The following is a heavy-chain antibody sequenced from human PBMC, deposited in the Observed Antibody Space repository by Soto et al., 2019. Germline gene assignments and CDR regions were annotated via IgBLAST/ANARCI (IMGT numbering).Heavy chain of an antibody. D-gene: IGHD5-18*01. V-gene: IGHV4-61*08. CDR1: GGSVSSGDYY. J-gene: IGHJ5*02. CDR2: SSYSGNT. CDR3: GRIPVDTSMIYWLDP. Sequence: PSETLSLTCTVSGGSVSSGDYYWSWIRQPPGQGLGWIGYSSYSGNTNYNPSLKSRVIIVVETSKNLLSLKLTSVTAADTAVYYCGRIPVDTSMIYWLDPWGQGNLVTVS.